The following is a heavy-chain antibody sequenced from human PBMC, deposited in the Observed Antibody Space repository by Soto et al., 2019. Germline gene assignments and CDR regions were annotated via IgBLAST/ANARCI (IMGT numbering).Heavy chain of an antibody. J-gene: IGHJ3*02. Sequence: SETLSLTCTVSGGSISSSSYYWGWIRQPPGKGLEWIGSIYYSGSTYYNPSLKSRVTISVDTSKNQFSLKLSSVTAADTAVYYCAISKRLRFLEWLYDAFDIWGQGTMVTVSS. V-gene: IGHV4-39*01. D-gene: IGHD3-3*01. CDR2: IYYSGST. CDR1: GGSISSSSYY. CDR3: AISKRLRFLEWLYDAFDI.